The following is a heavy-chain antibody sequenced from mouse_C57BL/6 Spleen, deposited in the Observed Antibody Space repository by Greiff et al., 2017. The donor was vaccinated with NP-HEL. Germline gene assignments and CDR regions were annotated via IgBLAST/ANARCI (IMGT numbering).Heavy chain of an antibody. CDR3: ARSYYGSTHWYFDV. Sequence: QVQLQQSGAELVKPGASVKISCKASGYAFSSYWMNWVKLRPGKGLEWIGQIYPGDGDTNYNGKFKGKATLTADKSSSTAYMQLSSLTSEDSAVYFCARSYYGSTHWYFDVWGTGTTVTVSS. CDR1: GYAFSSYW. D-gene: IGHD1-1*01. J-gene: IGHJ1*03. V-gene: IGHV1-80*01. CDR2: IYPGDGDT.